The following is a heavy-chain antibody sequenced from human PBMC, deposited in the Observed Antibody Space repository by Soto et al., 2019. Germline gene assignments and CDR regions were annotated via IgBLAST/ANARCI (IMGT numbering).Heavy chain of an antibody. J-gene: IGHJ3*02. Sequence: PGGSLRLSCAASGFTFSSYAMSWVRQAPGKGLEWVSAISGNGSSKYYADSVKGRFTISRDNSKNTLYLQMNSLRAEDTAVYYCARDERIDAFDIWGQGTMVTVSS. CDR3: ARDERIDAFDI. CDR1: GFTFSSYA. V-gene: IGHV3-23*01. CDR2: ISGNGSSK. D-gene: IGHD1-1*01.